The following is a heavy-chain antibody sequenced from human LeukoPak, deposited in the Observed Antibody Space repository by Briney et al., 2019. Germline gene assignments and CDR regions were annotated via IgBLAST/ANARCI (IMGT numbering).Heavy chain of an antibody. Sequence: SVKVSCKASGYSFIDYYMHWVRQAPGQGLEWMGGIIPIFGTANYAQKLQGRVTITADESTSTAYMELSSLRSEDTAVYYCAREISLGLHCSSTSCYGGGFDYWGQGTLVTVSS. CDR2: IIPIFGTA. CDR1: GYSFIDYY. D-gene: IGHD2-2*01. CDR3: AREISLGLHCSSTSCYGGGFDY. V-gene: IGHV1-69*13. J-gene: IGHJ4*02.